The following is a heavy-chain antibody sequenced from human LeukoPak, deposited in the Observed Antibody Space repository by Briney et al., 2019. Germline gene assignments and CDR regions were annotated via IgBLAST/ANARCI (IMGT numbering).Heavy chain of an antibody. Sequence: GGSLRLSCAASGFTFSSYSMNWVRQAPGKGLEWVSSISSSSSYIYYAGSVKGRFTISRDNAKNSLYLQMNSLRAEDTAVYYCARDKSPLGGRELFFDPWGQGTLVTVSS. J-gene: IGHJ5*02. D-gene: IGHD3-10*01. CDR2: ISSSSSYI. CDR3: ARDKSPLGGRELFFDP. V-gene: IGHV3-21*01. CDR1: GFTFSSYS.